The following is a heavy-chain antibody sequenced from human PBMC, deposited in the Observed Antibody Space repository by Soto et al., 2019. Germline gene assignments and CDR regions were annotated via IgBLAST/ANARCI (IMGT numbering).Heavy chain of an antibody. D-gene: IGHD3-22*01. Sequence: ASVKVSCKASGYTFSHYPIHWVRQAPGQRPEWMGGITAAHGNTEYSQRFQGRVTITRDTSASTSYMELSSLRSEDTAVYYCATPYYYDSSGSFGFWGQGTLVTVS. J-gene: IGHJ4*02. CDR1: GYTFSHYP. CDR3: ATPYYYDSSGSFGF. V-gene: IGHV1-3*01. CDR2: ITAAHGNT.